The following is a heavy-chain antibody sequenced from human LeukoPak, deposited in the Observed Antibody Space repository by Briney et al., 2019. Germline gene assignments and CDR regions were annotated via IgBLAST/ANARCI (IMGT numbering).Heavy chain of an antibody. CDR2: IYSGGTK. CDR1: GFNVTTNY. V-gene: IGHV3-53*01. J-gene: IGHJ4*02. Sequence: GGSLRLSCAAFGFNVTTNYMSWVRQAPGAVMEWVSVIYSGGTKYYADSVKGRFTFSRDISKNTLSLQMNSLRAEDTAVYYCARGRRDGYNLGYWDQGTLVAVSS. CDR3: ARGRRDGYNLGY. D-gene: IGHD5-24*01.